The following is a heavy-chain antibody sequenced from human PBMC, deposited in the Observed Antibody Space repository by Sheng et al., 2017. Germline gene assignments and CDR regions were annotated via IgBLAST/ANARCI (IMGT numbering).Heavy chain of an antibody. Sequence: QVHLVESGGGLGQDPDGSRRDSPVQSLDSPSSDYYMGWIRQAPGKGLEWVSYISSTTSYTNYADSVKGRFTISRDNAENSLFLQMNSLRADDTAVYYCARLDSTEFYFDYWGPGTVVTVSS. CDR2: ISSTTSYT. CDR3: ARLDSTEFYFDY. J-gene: IGHJ4*02. V-gene: IGHV3-11*05. CDR1: DSPSSDYY. D-gene: IGHD2-8*02.